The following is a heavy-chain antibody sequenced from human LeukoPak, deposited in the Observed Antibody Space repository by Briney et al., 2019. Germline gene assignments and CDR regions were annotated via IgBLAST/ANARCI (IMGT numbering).Heavy chain of an antibody. CDR2: LRYDGSSK. D-gene: IGHD5-12*01. CDR1: GFAFSSYG. CDR3: SCTPDIANRTPNY. J-gene: IGHJ4*02. V-gene: IGHV3-30*02. Sequence: PGGSLRLSCAASGFAFSSYGMHWVRQAPGKGLEWVAFLRYDGSSKNYADSVKGRFSISRDNSKNTLYLQMNSLRVEDTAIYYCSCTPDIANRTPNYWGQGTLVTVSS.